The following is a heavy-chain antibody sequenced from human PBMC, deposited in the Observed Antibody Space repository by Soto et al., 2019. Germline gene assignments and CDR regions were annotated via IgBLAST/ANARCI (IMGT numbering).Heavy chain of an antibody. CDR3: ARGVDAGVDV. V-gene: IGHV1-8*01. D-gene: IGHD1-1*01. Sequence: QVQLVQSGAEVTKPGASVKVSCKASGYTFTSYDINWVRQATGQGLEWMGWMSPNSGATGYAQKCQGRVTMTRDTPISTAYMELSNLRSEDKAIYYCARGVDAGVDVWGQGSTVTVSS. CDR1: GYTFTSYD. J-gene: IGHJ6*02. CDR2: MSPNSGAT.